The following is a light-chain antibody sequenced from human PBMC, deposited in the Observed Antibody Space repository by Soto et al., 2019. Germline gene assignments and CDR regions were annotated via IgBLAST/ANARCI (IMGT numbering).Light chain of an antibody. CDR1: NIGSKS. CDR3: QVWDSSSDLLCV. Sequence: SYELTQPPSVSVAPGQTARITCGGNNIGSKSVHWYQQKPGQAPVLVVYDDSDRPSGIPERFSGSNSGNTATLTISRVEAGDEAVYYCQVWDSSSDLLCVFGTGTKLTVL. J-gene: IGLJ1*01. CDR2: DDS. V-gene: IGLV3-21*02.